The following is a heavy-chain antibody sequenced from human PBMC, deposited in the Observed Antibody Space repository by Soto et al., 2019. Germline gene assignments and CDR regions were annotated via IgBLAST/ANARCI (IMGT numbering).Heavy chain of an antibody. J-gene: IGHJ4*02. D-gene: IGHD2-8*02. V-gene: IGHV1-18*01. CDR3: ARDRVYTGGSDADY. CDR2: INTGSGYT. Sequence: QVHLVQSGAEVKKPGSSVRVSCKTSGYTFSNYAISWVRQAPGQGLEWMGWINTGSGYTNYAHDRVTMTKDASTYKAYLEVTRLRSDDTDIYYCARDRVYTGGSDADYWGQGTLVNVSS. CDR1: GYTFSNYA.